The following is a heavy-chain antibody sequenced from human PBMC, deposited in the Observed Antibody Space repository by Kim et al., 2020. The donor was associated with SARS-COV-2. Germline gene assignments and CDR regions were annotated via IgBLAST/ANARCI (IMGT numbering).Heavy chain of an antibody. CDR3: AKGGAIFGVVIDY. Sequence: ADPGKCRFTISRENPKNTLELQRNRLRAEDTAVYYCAKGGAIFGVVIDYWGQGTLVTVSS. V-gene: IGHV3-23*01. D-gene: IGHD3-3*01. J-gene: IGHJ4*02.